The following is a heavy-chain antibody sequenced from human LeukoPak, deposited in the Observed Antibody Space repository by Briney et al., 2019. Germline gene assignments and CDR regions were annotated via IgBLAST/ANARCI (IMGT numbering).Heavy chain of an antibody. CDR2: IIPIFGTA. CDR1: GYTFTSYG. D-gene: IGHD2-2*01. J-gene: IGHJ4*02. V-gene: IGHV1-69*13. Sequence: SVKVSCKASGYTFTSYGISWVRQAPGQGLEWMGGIIPIFGTANYAQKFQGRVTITADESTSTAYMELSSLRSEDTAVYYCARGGPAANFDYWGQGTLVTVSS. CDR3: ARGGPAANFDY.